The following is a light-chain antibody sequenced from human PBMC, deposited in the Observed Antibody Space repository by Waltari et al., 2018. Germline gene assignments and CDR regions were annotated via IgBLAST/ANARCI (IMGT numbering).Light chain of an antibody. Sequence: SYVLTQPPSVSVSPGQTASIRCSGDKLGDQYVSWYQQKQGQSPGLVIFQDTKRPSGMPERFSGSTSGNTATLTISGTQPMDEADYYCLVWDTSSYVFGTGTKVTVL. V-gene: IGLV3-1*01. CDR3: LVWDTSSYV. CDR1: KLGDQY. J-gene: IGLJ1*01. CDR2: QDT.